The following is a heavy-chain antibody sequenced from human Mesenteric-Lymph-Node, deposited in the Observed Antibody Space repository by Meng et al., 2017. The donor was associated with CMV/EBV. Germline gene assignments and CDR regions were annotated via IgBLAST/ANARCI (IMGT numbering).Heavy chain of an antibody. CDR1: NFSITSGYY. Sequence: SETLSLTCTVSNFSITSGYYWGWIRQPPGKGLEWIGEIYHSGSTNYNPSLKSRVTISVDKSKNQFSLKLSSVTAADTAVYYCAKKVGAFDYWGQGTLVTVSS. V-gene: IGHV4-38-2*02. J-gene: IGHJ4*02. CDR3: AKKVGAFDY. D-gene: IGHD1-26*01. CDR2: IYHSGST.